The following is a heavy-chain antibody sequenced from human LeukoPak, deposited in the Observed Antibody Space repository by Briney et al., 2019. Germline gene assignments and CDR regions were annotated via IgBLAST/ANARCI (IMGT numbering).Heavy chain of an antibody. J-gene: IGHJ3*02. CDR1: GYTFTSYA. V-gene: IGHV7-4-1*02. CDR2: INTNTGNP. Sequence: ASVTVSYKPSGYTFTSYALNWVRQAPGQGLEWMGWINTNTGNPTYAEGFTGRFVFSLDTSVSTAYLQISSLKAEDTAVYYCASSYGKAFDIWGQGTMVTVSS. CDR3: ASSYGKAFDI. D-gene: IGHD5-18*01.